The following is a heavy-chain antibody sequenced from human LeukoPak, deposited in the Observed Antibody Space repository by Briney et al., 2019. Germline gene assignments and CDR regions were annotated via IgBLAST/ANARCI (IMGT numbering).Heavy chain of an antibody. J-gene: IGHJ6*03. D-gene: IGHD3-22*01. CDR3: ARESVVVSYMDV. CDR2: IYHSGST. CDR1: GGSISSSNW. V-gene: IGHV4-4*02. Sequence: SGTLSLTCAVSGGSISSSNWWSWVRQPPGKGLEWIGEIYHSGSTNYNPSLKRRVTISGDKAKNQFSLKLSSVTAADTAVYYCARESVVVSYMDVWGKGTTVTVSS.